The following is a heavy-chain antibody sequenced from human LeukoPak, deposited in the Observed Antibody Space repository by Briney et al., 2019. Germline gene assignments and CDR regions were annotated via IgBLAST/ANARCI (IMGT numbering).Heavy chain of an antibody. CDR3: ARAGSGWKYYFAD. D-gene: IGHD6-19*01. CDR2: ISSGASDK. Sequence: HSGGSLRLSCAASGFTFSSYTMYWVRQAPGKGLEWVARISSGASDKYFANSVRGRFTISRDNSKNTLFLQMNSLRPEDSAVYYCARAGSGWKYYFADWGQGTLVTVSS. CDR1: GFTFSSYT. J-gene: IGHJ4*02. V-gene: IGHV3-30*01.